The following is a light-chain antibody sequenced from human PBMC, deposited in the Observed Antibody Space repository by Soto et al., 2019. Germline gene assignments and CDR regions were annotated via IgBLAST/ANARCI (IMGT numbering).Light chain of an antibody. CDR2: ATS. Sequence: EILMTQSPATLSVSPCDIATLSCSSSRSVDTDLAWYQQKPGQAPRLLVFATSARATGVPDRFRGSRSGTDFTLTISSLQPEDSATYYCHQYYNRPPWTFGQGTKVDIK. J-gene: IGKJ1*01. V-gene: IGKV3-15*01. CDR3: HQYYNRPPWT. CDR1: RSVDTD.